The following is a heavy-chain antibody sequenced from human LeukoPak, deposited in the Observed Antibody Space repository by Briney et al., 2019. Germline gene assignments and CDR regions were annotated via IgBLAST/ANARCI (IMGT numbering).Heavy chain of an antibody. CDR1: GLSFSSFA. CDR2: IRGNGET. V-gene: IGHV3-23*01. CDR3: AREYGEYSSGWFGY. Sequence: PGGSLRLSCAASGLSFSSFAMSWVRQGPARGLEWVSSIRGNGETFYADPVKGRFTISRDNSKNTLYLQMNSLRAEDTAVYYCAREYGEYSSGWFGYWGQGTLVTVSS. J-gene: IGHJ5*01. D-gene: IGHD6-19*01.